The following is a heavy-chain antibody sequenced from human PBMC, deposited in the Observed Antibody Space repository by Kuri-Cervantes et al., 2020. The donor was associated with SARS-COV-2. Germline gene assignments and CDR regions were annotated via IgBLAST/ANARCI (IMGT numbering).Heavy chain of an antibody. J-gene: IGHJ4*02. CDR2: TYYRSKWYN. CDR3: ARDPNYYDSSANEGFDY. V-gene: IGHV6-1*01. D-gene: IGHD3-22*01. Sequence: SETLSLTCAISGDSVSSNSAAWNWIRQSPSRGLEWLGRTYYRSKWYNDYAVSVKSRITINPDTSKNQFSLQLNSVTPEDTAVYYCARDPNYYDSSANEGFDYWGQGTLVTVSS. CDR1: GDSVSSNSAA.